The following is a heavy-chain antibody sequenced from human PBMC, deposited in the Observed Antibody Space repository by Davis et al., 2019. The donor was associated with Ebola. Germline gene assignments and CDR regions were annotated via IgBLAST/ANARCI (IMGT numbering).Heavy chain of an antibody. V-gene: IGHV4-30-4*01. CDR2: IYYSWST. D-gene: IGHD3-22*01. CDR3: ARVRSSWYHYDNTGYYGEDFDY. CDR1: GGSINSGDYY. J-gene: IGHJ4*02. Sequence: MPSETLSLTCTVSGGSINSGDYYWSWIRQPPGKGLEWIGYIYYSWSTYYNPSLKSRGIISIATSKNQFSLKLSSVTAADTAVYYCARVRSSWYHYDNTGYYGEDFDYWGQGTLVTVSS.